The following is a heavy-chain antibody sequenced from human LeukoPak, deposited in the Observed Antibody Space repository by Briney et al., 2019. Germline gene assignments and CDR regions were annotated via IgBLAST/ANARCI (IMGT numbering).Heavy chain of an antibody. J-gene: IGHJ6*03. CDR3: ARVIGSSSRYYYYYMDV. CDR2: IYYSGST. D-gene: IGHD6-13*01. V-gene: IGHV4-59*01. Sequence: PSETLSLTCTVSGGSISSYYWSWIRQPPGKGLEWIGYIYYSGSTNYNPSLKSRVTISVDTSKNQFSLKLSSVTAADTAVYYCARVIGSSSRYYYYYMDVWGKGTTVTVSS. CDR1: GGSISSYY.